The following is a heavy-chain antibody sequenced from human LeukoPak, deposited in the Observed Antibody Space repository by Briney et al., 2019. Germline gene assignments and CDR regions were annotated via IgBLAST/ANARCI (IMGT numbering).Heavy chain of an antibody. CDR3: ASPPDYGDYDVSSAFDT. V-gene: IGHV4-39*07. CDR1: GGPISSSSYY. D-gene: IGHD4-17*01. Sequence: SQTLSLTCTVSGGPISSSSYYWGWIRQPPGKGLEWIGSIYYSGSTYYNPSLKSRVTISVDTSKNQFSLKLSSVTAADTAVYYCASPPDYGDYDVSSAFDTWGQGTMVTVSS. J-gene: IGHJ3*02. CDR2: IYYSGST.